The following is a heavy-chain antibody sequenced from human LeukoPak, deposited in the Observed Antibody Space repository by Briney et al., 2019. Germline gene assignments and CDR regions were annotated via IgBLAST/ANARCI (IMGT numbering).Heavy chain of an antibody. Sequence: GGSLRLSCAASGFTFDDYAMHWVRQAPGKGLEWVSGISWNSGSIGYADSVKGRFTISRDNAKDSLYLQMNSLRAEDTAVYYCARSGRYFDYWGQGTLVTVSS. J-gene: IGHJ4*02. CDR3: ARSGRYFDY. V-gene: IGHV3-9*01. D-gene: IGHD5-24*01. CDR1: GFTFDDYA. CDR2: ISWNSGSI.